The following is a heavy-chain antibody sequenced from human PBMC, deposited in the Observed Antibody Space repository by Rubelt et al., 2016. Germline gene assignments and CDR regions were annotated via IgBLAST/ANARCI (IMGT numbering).Heavy chain of an antibody. J-gene: IGHJ3*02. CDR1: GGSISSGGYY. CDR3: ASARNYGDYPELDAFDI. Sequence: QLQLQESGPGLVKPSQTLSLTCTVSGGSISSGGYYWSWIRQHPGKGLEWIGYIYYSGSTYYNPSPQCRVTISVDTSKNQVSLNLSSVPAADTAVYYCASARNYGDYPELDAFDIWGQGTMVTVSS. CDR2: IYYSGST. V-gene: IGHV4-31*03. D-gene: IGHD4-17*01.